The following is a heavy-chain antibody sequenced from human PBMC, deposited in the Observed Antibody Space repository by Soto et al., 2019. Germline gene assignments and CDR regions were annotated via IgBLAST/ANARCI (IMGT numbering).Heavy chain of an antibody. V-gene: IGHV4-39*01. Sequence: NPSETLSLTCTVSGGSISSSSYYWGWIRQPPGKGLEWIGSIYYSGSTYYNPSLKSRVTISVDTSKNQFSLKLSSVTAADTAVYYCARILYSSSSSHYYYGMDVWGQGTTVTVSS. CDR2: IYYSGST. CDR3: ARILYSSSSSHYYYGMDV. CDR1: GGSISSSSYY. D-gene: IGHD6-6*01. J-gene: IGHJ6*02.